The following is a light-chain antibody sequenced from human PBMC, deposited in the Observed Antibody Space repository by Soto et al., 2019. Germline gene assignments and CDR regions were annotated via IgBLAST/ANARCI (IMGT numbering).Light chain of an antibody. Sequence: EVVLTQSPATLSVSPGERATLSCRASQSVSSSYLAWYQQKPGQAPRLLIYAASRRATGIPDRFSGSGSGTDFTLTISRLEPEDFAVYYCQQYGNSPITFGQGTRLEIK. CDR1: QSVSSSY. V-gene: IGKV3-20*01. J-gene: IGKJ5*01. CDR2: AAS. CDR3: QQYGNSPIT.